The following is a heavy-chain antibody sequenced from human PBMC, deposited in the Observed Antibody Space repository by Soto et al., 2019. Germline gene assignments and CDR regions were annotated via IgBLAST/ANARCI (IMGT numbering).Heavy chain of an antibody. V-gene: IGHV3-11*06. CDR3: ARGWGGGMFEH. CDR1: GFPFSDYY. D-gene: IGHD2-15*01. J-gene: IGHJ4*02. CDR2: ISPKSTYR. Sequence: GGSLRLSCATSGFPFSDYYMSWIRQAPGKGLEWLSHISPKSTYRNYADSVKGRFTISRDNTKSSLFLQMNSLGVEDTAVYYCARGWGGGMFEHWGQGVLVTVSS.